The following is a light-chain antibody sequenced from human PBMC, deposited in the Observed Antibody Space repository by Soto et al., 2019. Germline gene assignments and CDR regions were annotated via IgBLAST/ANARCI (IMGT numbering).Light chain of an antibody. CDR1: QSISSW. Sequence: DIQMTQSPSTLSASVGDRVTITCRASQSISSWLAWYQQKPGKAPKLLIYKASSLESGVPSRFSGSGSGTEFTLTISSLQPDDFATYYSQKYNSYSPRCFGPGPKVDIK. J-gene: IGKJ3*01. CDR2: KAS. V-gene: IGKV1-5*03. CDR3: QKYNSYSPRC.